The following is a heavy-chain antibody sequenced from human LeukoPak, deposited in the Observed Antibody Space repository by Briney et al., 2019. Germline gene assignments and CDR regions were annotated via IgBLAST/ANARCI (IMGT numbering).Heavy chain of an antibody. J-gene: IGHJ4*02. V-gene: IGHV3-33*08. CDR2: IWYGGSNK. Sequence: GGSLRLSCAASGFTFSSYSMHWVRQAPGKGLEWVAVIWYGGSNKYYADSVKGRFTISRDNSKNTLYLQMNSLRAEDTAVYYCARGRHYYDSSGYYYASYYFDYWGQGTLVTVSS. CDR3: ARGRHYYDSSGYYYASYYFDY. D-gene: IGHD3-22*01. CDR1: GFTFSSYS.